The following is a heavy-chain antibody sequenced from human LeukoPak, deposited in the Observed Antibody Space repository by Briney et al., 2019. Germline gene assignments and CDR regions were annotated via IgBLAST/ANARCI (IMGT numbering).Heavy chain of an antibody. J-gene: IGHJ3*02. V-gene: IGHV1-2*04. CDR2: INPNSGGT. CDR1: GCTFTGYY. CDR3: ARDCSSTSIRESVAFDI. D-gene: IGHD2-2*01. Sequence: ASVKVSCKASGCTFTGYYMRWVRRAPGQGLEWMGWINPNSGGTNYAQKFQGWVTMTRDTSISTAYMELSRLRSDDTAVYYCARDCSSTSIRESVAFDIWGQGTTVTVSS.